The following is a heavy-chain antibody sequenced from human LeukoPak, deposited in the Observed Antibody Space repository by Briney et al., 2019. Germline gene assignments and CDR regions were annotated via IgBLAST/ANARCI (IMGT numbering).Heavy chain of an antibody. CDR1: GYSFTSYW. D-gene: IGHD1-26*01. CDR2: IYPGDSDT. CDR3: ARHRVGIYSRNHAFDI. Sequence: GESLKISCKGSGYSFTSYWIGWVPQMPGKGLEWMGIIYPGDSDTRYSPSFQGQVTISADKSSSTAYLQWSSLKASDTAMYYCARHRVGIYSRNHAFDIWGQGTMVTVSS. V-gene: IGHV5-51*01. J-gene: IGHJ3*02.